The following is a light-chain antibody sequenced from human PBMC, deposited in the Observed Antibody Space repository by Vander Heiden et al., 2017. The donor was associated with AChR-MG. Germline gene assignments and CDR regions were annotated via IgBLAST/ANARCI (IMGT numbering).Light chain of an antibody. CDR3: QSADISGDYIV. J-gene: IGLJ2*01. V-gene: IGLV3-25*03. CDR1: ALPQQY. CDR2: KDA. Sequence: SYEVTQPPSVSVSPGQTATISCSGDALPQQYAYWYQQKPGQAPRLIIFKDAERPSGIPERFSGSTSGTTASLTISGVRAEDEADYYCQSADISGDYIVFGGGTKLTV.